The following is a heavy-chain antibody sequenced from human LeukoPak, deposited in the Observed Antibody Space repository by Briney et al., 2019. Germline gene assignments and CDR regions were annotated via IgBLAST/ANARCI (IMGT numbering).Heavy chain of an antibody. J-gene: IGHJ5*02. CDR2: IIPIFGTA. V-gene: IGHV1-69*13. Sequence: SVKVSCKASGGTFSSYAISWVRQAPGQGLEWMGGIIPIFGTANYAQKFQGRVTITADESTSTAYMELSSLRSEDTAFYYCARVGDYSPRGWFDPWGQGTLVTVSS. D-gene: IGHD4-11*01. CDR3: ARVGDYSPRGWFDP. CDR1: GGTFSSYA.